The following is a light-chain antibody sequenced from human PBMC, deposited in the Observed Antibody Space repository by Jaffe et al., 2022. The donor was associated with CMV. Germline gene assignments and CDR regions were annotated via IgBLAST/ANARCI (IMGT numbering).Light chain of an antibody. V-gene: IGKV3-15*01. J-gene: IGKJ2*01. CDR2: AAS. CDR3: QQYNNWPLYT. Sequence: EIMMTQSPATLSVSPGERATLSCRASQSLSSNLAWYQQKPGQAPRLLIYAASTRATGIPARFSGSGSGTEFTLTISSLQSEDSAVYYCQQYNNWPLYTFGQGTKLEIK. CDR1: QSLSSN.